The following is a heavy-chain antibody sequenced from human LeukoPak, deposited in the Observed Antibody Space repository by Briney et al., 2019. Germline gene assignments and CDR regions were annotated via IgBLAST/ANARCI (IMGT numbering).Heavy chain of an antibody. V-gene: IGHV3-30-3*01. CDR1: GFTFSSYA. J-gene: IGHJ5*02. CDR3: ARGCSSTSCYREGDWFDP. D-gene: IGHD2-2*01. Sequence: GGSLRLSCAASGFTFSSYAMHWVRQAPGKGLEWVAVIPYDGSNKYYADSVKGRFTISRDNSKNTLYLQMNSLRAEDTAVYYCARGCSSTSCYREGDWFDPWGQGTLVTVSS. CDR2: IPYDGSNK.